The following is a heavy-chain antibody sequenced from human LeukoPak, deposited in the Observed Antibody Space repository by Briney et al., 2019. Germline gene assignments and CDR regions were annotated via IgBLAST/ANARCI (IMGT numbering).Heavy chain of an antibody. D-gene: IGHD6-13*01. J-gene: IGHJ6*02. CDR2: IYYSGST. CDR3: AREPWGIAAAGKGIYYYYGMDV. CDR1: GGSISSYY. V-gene: IGHV4-59*01. Sequence: PSGTLSLTCTVSGGSISSYYWSWIRQPPGKGLEWIGYIYYSGSTNYNPSLKSRVTISVDTSKNQFSLKLSSVTAADTAVYYCAREPWGIAAAGKGIYYYYGMDVWGQGTTVTVSS.